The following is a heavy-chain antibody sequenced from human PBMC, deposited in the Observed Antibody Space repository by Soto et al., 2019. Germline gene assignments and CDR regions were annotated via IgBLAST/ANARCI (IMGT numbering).Heavy chain of an antibody. CDR1: GGSIGTGGYY. V-gene: IGHV4-31*03. CDR3: ARDPAP. Sequence: SETLSLTCTVSGGSIGTGGYYWSWIRQHPGKGLEWTGYIYNSATTYYNPSLKSRVTISVDTSKNQFSLKLSSVTVADTAVYYCARDPAPWGQGTLVTVSS. J-gene: IGHJ5*02. CDR2: IYNSATT.